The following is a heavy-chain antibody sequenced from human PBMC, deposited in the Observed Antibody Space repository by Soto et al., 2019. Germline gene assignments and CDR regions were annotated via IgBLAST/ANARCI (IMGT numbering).Heavy chain of an antibody. CDR1: GFTFDAYA. Sequence: EVQLVESGGGLVQPGRSLTLSCAVSGFTFDAYAMHWVRQAPGKGLEWVSGMSWNSGSIGYADSVKGRFTISRDNAMNSRYLQMNSLRAEDTAFYYCAKDSVFGRRWYGRSPYYFDYWGQGSLVTVSS. CDR2: MSWNSGSI. CDR3: AKDSVFGRRWYGRSPYYFDY. J-gene: IGHJ4*02. V-gene: IGHV3-9*01. D-gene: IGHD6-13*01.